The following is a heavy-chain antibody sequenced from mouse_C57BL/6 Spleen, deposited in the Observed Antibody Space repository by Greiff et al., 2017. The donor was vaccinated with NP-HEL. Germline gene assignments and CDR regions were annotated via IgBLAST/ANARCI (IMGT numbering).Heavy chain of an antibody. J-gene: IGHJ3*01. CDR2: IYPGDGDT. Sequence: VQLQQSGPELVKPGASVKISCKASGYAFSSSWMNWVKQRPGKGLEWIGRIYPGDGDTNYNGKFKGKATLTADKSSSTAYMQLSSLTSENSAVSFCARDYGSSYGFAYWGQGTLVTVSA. CDR1: GYAFSSSW. D-gene: IGHD1-1*01. V-gene: IGHV1-82*01. CDR3: ARDYGSSYGFAY.